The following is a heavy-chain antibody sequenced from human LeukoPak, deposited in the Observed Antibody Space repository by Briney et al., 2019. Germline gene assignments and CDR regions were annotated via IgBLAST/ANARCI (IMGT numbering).Heavy chain of an antibody. J-gene: IGHJ4*02. CDR1: GGSFSGYY. CDR3: ARGYYYDSSGYYPNYFDY. D-gene: IGHD3-22*01. CDR2: INHSGST. V-gene: IGHV4-34*01. Sequence: SETLSLTCPVYGGSFSGYYWSWIRQPPGKGLEWIGEINHSGSTNYNPSLKSRVTISVDTSKNQFSLKLSSVTAADTAVYYCARGYYYDSSGYYPNYFDYWGQGTLVTVSS.